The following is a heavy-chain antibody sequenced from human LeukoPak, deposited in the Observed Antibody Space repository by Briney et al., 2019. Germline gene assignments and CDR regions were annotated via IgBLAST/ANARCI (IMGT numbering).Heavy chain of an antibody. CDR2: IIPIFGTA. V-gene: IGHV1-69*01. D-gene: IGHD1-26*01. CDR3: ARERAQGVYTVGATTDFDY. CDR1: VGTFSSYA. Sequence: GSSVKVSCKASVGTFSSYAISWVRQAPGQGLEWMGGIIPIFGTANYAQKFQGRVTITADESTSTAYMELSSLRSEDTAVYYCARERAQGVYTVGATTDFDYWGQGTLVTVSS. J-gene: IGHJ4*02.